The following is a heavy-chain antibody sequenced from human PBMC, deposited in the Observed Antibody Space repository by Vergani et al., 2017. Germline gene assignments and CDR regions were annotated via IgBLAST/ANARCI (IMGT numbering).Heavy chain of an antibody. Sequence: QVQLVQSGAEVKKPGSSVKVSCKASGYTFTSYYMHWVRQAPGQGLEWMGIINPSGGSTSYAQKFQGRVTMTRDTSTSTAYMGLSSLRSEDTAVYYCAGVSDCSGGSCYAYFDLWGRGTLVTVSS. CDR2: INPSGGST. CDR1: GYTFTSYY. J-gene: IGHJ2*01. D-gene: IGHD2-15*01. V-gene: IGHV1-46*01. CDR3: AGVSDCSGGSCYAYFDL.